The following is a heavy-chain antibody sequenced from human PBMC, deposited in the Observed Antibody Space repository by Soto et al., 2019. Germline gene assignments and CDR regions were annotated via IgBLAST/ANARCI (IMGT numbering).Heavy chain of an antibody. CDR3: ARALDFWSAYFDY. V-gene: IGHV3-23*01. D-gene: IGHD3-3*01. CDR2: ISGSGGST. Sequence: VGSLRLSCAASGFTFSNYAMNWVRQAPGKGLEWVSAISGSGGSTYYADSVKGRFTISRDNSKNTLYLQMNSLRTEDTAVYYCARALDFWSAYFDYWGQGSLVTVSS. J-gene: IGHJ4*02. CDR1: GFTFSNYA.